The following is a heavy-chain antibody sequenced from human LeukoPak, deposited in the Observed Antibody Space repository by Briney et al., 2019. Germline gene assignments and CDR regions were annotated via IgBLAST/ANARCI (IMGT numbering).Heavy chain of an antibody. D-gene: IGHD3-22*01. CDR3: ARAPDYTSRFHYSDSSDSQVKEAY. CDR2: ISYDGSNK. V-gene: IGHV3-30-3*01. J-gene: IGHJ4*02. CDR1: GFTFSSYA. Sequence: GGSLRLSCAASGFTFSSYAMHWVRQAPGKGLEWVAVISYDGSNKYYADSVKGRFTISRDNSKNTLYLQMNSLRAEDTAVYYCARAPDYTSRFHYSDSSDSQVKEAYWGPGTLVTVSS.